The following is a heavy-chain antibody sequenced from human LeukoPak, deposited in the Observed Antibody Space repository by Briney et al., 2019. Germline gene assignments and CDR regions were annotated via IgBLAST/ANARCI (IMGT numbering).Heavy chain of an antibody. D-gene: IGHD6-19*01. V-gene: IGHV3-11*01. CDR1: GFTFSDYY. J-gene: IGHJ4*02. CDR2: ISSSGSTK. Sequence: PGGALRLSCAVSGFTFSDYYMSWIRQAPGKGLEWISYISSSGSTKYYADSVKGRFTISRDNAKNSLYLQMNSLRAEGTAVYYCARDRKSAWYPLVDYWGQGTLVTVSS. CDR3: ARDRKSAWYPLVDY.